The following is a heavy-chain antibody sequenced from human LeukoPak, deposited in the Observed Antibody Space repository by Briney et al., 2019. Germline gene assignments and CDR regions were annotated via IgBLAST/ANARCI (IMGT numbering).Heavy chain of an antibody. J-gene: IGHJ4*02. D-gene: IGHD1-26*01. Sequence: GGSLRLSCAASGFTVSSNYMSWVRQAPGKGLEWVSVIYSGGSTYYADSVKGRFTISRDNSKNTLYLQMNSLRAEDTAVYYCAGCGVGCSRFDYGGQGPRVTVPS. V-gene: IGHV3-66*01. CDR2: IYSGGST. CDR3: AGCGVGCSRFDY. CDR1: GFTVSSNY.